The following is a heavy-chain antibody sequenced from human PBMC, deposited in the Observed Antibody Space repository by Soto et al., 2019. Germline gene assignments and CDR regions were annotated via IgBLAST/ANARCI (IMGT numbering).Heavy chain of an antibody. Sequence: QLQLQESGPGLVQPSETLSLTCTVSGGSISSSSYYWGWIRQPPGKGLEWIGSIYYSGSTYYNPSLKSRVTISVDTSKNQFSLKLSSVTAADTAVYYCARRKGNFWPLDYWGQGTLVTVSS. CDR3: ARRKGNFWPLDY. V-gene: IGHV4-39*01. CDR1: GGSISSSSYY. CDR2: IYYSGST. D-gene: IGHD3-3*01. J-gene: IGHJ4*02.